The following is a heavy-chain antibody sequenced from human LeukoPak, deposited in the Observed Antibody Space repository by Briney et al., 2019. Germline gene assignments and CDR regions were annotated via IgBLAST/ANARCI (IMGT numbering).Heavy chain of an antibody. CDR2: IYSDDRA. CDR1: GFTANRNV. D-gene: IGHD1-14*01. Sequence: GGSLRLSCVASGFTANRNVRSWVPQAPGKGLEWVSLIYSDDRAFYADSVKGRFTISRNKSKNTLFLQMSSLKPEDTAIYYCARDLAGFEEPRYYYYMDVWGKGTTVTVSS. CDR3: ARDLAGFEEPRYYYYMDV. V-gene: IGHV3-66*02. J-gene: IGHJ6*03.